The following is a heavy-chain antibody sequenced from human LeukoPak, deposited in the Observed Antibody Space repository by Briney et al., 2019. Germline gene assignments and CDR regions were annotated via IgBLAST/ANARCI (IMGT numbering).Heavy chain of an antibody. V-gene: IGHV3-23*01. Sequence: PGGSLRLSCAASGFTFSSYAMSWVRQAPGKGLEWVSAISGSGGSTYYADSVKGRFTISRDNAKNSLYLQMNSLRAEDTAVYYCSTYQLLSGSFDYWGQGTLVTVSS. CDR3: STYQLLSGSFDY. D-gene: IGHD2-2*01. CDR1: GFTFSSYA. J-gene: IGHJ4*02. CDR2: ISGSGGST.